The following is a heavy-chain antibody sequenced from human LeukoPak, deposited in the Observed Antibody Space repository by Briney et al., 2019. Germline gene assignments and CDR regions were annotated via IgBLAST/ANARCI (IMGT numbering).Heavy chain of an antibody. D-gene: IGHD3-22*01. V-gene: IGHV4-34*01. CDR3: ARGRGLTYFYDSSGYYYNY. Sequence: SETLSLTCAVYGGSFSDYYWSWIRQPPGKGLEWIGEINHSGSANYNPSLKSRVTMSVDTSKSQLSLNLSSVTAADTAVYYCARGRGLTYFYDSSGYYYNYWGQGTLVTVSS. CDR1: GGSFSDYY. CDR2: INHSGSA. J-gene: IGHJ4*02.